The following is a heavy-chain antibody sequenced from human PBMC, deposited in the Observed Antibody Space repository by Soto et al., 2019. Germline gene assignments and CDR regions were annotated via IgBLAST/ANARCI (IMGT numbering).Heavy chain of an antibody. J-gene: IGHJ4*02. CDR2: ISGSGGST. V-gene: IGHV3-23*01. CDR1: GFTFSSYA. D-gene: IGHD3-16*02. CDR3: SAWKGSYRYI. Sequence: EVQLLESGGGLVQPGGSLRLSCAASGFTFSSYAMSWVRQAPGKGVEWVSAISGSGGSTYYADSAKGRFTISRDNSNNTLYLQMNSLRAEDTAVCCCSAWKGSYRYIWGQGTLVTVSS.